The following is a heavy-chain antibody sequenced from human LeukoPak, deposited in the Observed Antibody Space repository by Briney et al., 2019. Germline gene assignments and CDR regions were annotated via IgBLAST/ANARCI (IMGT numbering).Heavy chain of an antibody. CDR3: ARELEMATIPWDY. D-gene: IGHD5-12*01. J-gene: IGHJ4*02. V-gene: IGHV4-39*02. Sequence: SETLSLTCTVSGGSISSSSYYWGWIRQPPGKGLEWIGSIYYSGSTYYNPSLKSRVTISVDTSKNQFSLKLSSVTAADTAVYYCARELEMATIPWDYWGQGTLVTVSS. CDR1: GGSISSSSYY. CDR2: IYYSGST.